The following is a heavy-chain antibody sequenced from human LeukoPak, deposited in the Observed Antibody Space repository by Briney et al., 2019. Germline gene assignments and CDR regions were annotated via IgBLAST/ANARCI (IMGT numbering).Heavy chain of an antibody. CDR1: GFSLSTSGVG. V-gene: IGHV2-5*02. D-gene: IGHD2-15*01. J-gene: IGHJ4*02. CDR2: IYWDDDK. Sequence: SGPTLVKPTQTLTLTCTFSGFSLSTSGVGVGWVRQPPGKALEWLALIYWDDDKRYSPSLKSRLTITKDTSKNQVVLTMTNMDPVDTATYYCAHRRPRSSPELLYFDYWGQGTLVTVSS. CDR3: AHRRPRSSPELLYFDY.